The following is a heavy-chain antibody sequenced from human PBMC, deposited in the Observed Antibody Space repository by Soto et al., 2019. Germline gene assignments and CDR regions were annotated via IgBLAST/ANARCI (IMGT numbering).Heavy chain of an antibody. V-gene: IGHV1-69*06. D-gene: IGHD3-22*01. CDR3: ARERDGYYYDSSGYYHNWFDP. J-gene: IGHJ5*02. CDR2: IIPIFGTA. CDR1: GGTFSSYA. Sequence: ASVKVSCKASGGTFSSYAISWVRQAPGQGLEWMGGIIPIFGTANYAQKFQGRVTITADKSTSTAYMELSSLRSEDTAVYYCARERDGYYYDSSGYYHNWFDPWGQGTLVTVSS.